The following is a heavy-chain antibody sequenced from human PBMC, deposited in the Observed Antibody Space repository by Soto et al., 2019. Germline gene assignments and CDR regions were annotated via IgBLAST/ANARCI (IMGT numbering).Heavy chain of an antibody. D-gene: IGHD6-19*01. Sequence: QVQLVQSGAEVKKPGSSVKVSCKASGGTFSSYTISWVRQAPGQGLEWMGRIIPILGIANYAQKFQGRVTITADKSTSTAYMELSSLISEDTAVYYCARDPGIAVAGTPADYWGQGTLVTVSS. CDR1: GGTFSSYT. CDR2: IIPILGIA. CDR3: ARDPGIAVAGTPADY. V-gene: IGHV1-69*08. J-gene: IGHJ4*02.